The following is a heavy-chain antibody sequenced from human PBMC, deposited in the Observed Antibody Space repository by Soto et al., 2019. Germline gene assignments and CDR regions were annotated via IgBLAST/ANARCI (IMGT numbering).Heavy chain of an antibody. D-gene: IGHD4-17*01. CDR2: IIPIFGTA. J-gene: IGHJ4*02. CDR1: GYIFTDYY. V-gene: IGHV1-69*13. Sequence: SVKVSCTASGYIFTDYYLHWVRQAPGQGLEWMGGIIPIFGTANYAQKFQGRVTITADESTSTAYMELSSLRSEDTAVYYCAGLTTVTPAWDYWGQGTLVTVSS. CDR3: AGLTTVTPAWDY.